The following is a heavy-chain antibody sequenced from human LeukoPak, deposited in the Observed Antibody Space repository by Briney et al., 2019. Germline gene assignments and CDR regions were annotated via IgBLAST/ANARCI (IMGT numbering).Heavy chain of an antibody. J-gene: IGHJ4*02. CDR2: ISITSDNI. D-gene: IGHD3-10*01. CDR3: ARGASGSFDF. Sequence: PGGSLRLSCAASGFTFTGYSMNWVRQAPGKGLEWVSYISITSDNIYYADSVKGRFTISRDNAKNSLYLQMNSLRDEDTAVYYCARGASGSFDFWGQGTLVTVSS. V-gene: IGHV3-48*02. CDR1: GFTFTGYS.